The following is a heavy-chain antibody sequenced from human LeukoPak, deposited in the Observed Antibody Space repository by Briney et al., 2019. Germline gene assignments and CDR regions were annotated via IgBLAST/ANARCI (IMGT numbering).Heavy chain of an antibody. Sequence: SETLSLTCTVSGGSISSSSYYWGWIRQPPGKGLEWIGSIYYSGSTYYNPSLKSRVTISVDTSKNQFSLKLSSVTAADTAEYYCARGLSYYAFWSGYLYYYYMDVWGKGTTVTVSS. J-gene: IGHJ6*03. CDR1: GGSISSSSYY. CDR3: ARGLSYYAFWSGYLYYYYMDV. V-gene: IGHV4-39*07. D-gene: IGHD3-3*01. CDR2: IYYSGST.